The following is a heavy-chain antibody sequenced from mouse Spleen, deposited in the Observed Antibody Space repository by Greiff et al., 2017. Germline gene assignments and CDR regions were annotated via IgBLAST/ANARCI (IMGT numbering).Heavy chain of an antibody. CDR1: GFTFSDYG. V-gene: IGHV5-17*01. J-gene: IGHJ4*01. Sequence: EVMLVESGGGLVKPGGSLKLSCAASGFTFSDYGMHWVRQAPEKGLEWVAYISSGSSTIYYADTVKGRFTISRDNAKNTLFLQMTSLRSEDTAMYYCARLRDGHYYAMDYWGQGTSVTVSS. CDR2: ISSGSSTI. D-gene: IGHD2-3*01. CDR3: ARLRDGHYYAMDY.